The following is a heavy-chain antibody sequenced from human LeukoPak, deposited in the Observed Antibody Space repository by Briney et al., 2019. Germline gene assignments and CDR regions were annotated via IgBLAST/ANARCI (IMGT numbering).Heavy chain of an antibody. J-gene: IGHJ3*02. CDR3: ARVAAGPSSDAFDI. D-gene: IGHD6-6*01. Sequence: SQTLSLTCTVSGCSISSGSYYWSWIRQPAGKGLEWIGRIYTSGSTNYNPSLKSRVTISVDTSKNQFSLKLSSVTAADTAVYYCARVAAGPSSDAFDIWGQGTMVTVSS. CDR2: IYTSGST. V-gene: IGHV4-61*02. CDR1: GCSISSGSYY.